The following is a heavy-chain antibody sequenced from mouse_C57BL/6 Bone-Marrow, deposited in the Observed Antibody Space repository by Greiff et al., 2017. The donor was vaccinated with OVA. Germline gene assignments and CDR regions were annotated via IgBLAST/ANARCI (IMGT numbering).Heavy chain of an antibody. CDR2: ISYSGST. CDR3: ARWLLRGEARDD. D-gene: IGHD1-1*01. Sequence: EVHLVESGPGLAKPSQTLSLTCSVTGYSITSDYWNWIRKFPGNKLEYIGYISYSGSTYYNPSLNSRISITRDTSKDQYYLQLKSVTTEDTATDYCARWLLRGEARDDWGQGTSVTVSS. CDR1: GYSITSDY. J-gene: IGHJ4*01. V-gene: IGHV3-8*01.